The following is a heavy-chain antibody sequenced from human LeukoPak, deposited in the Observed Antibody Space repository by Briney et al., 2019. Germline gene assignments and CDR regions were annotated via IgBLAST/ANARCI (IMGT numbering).Heavy chain of an antibody. V-gene: IGHV3-30*02. CDR1: GFTFSSYG. CDR3: AKGLGAYCGGDCYSFDY. CDR2: IRYDGSNK. D-gene: IGHD2-21*01. Sequence: PGRSLRLSCAASGFTFSSYGMHWVRQAPGKGLEWVAFIRYDGSNKYYADSVKGRFTISRDNSKNTLYLQMNSLRAEDTAVYYCAKGLGAYCGGDCYSFDYWGQGTLVTVSS. J-gene: IGHJ4*02.